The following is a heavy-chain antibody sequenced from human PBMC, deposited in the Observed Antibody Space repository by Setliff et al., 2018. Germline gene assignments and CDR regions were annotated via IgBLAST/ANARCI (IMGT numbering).Heavy chain of an antibody. D-gene: IGHD3-10*01. CDR1: GGSISSRSYY. Sequence: SETLSLTCTVSGGSISSRSYYWGWIRQPPGKGLEWIGSIYHSGSSYYNPSLRSRVTTSVDTSKNQFSLILRSVTAADTAVYYCARGRMRGRDVFDIWGQGTVVTVSS. CDR3: ARGRMRGRDVFDI. CDR2: IYHSGSS. V-gene: IGHV4-39*07. J-gene: IGHJ3*02.